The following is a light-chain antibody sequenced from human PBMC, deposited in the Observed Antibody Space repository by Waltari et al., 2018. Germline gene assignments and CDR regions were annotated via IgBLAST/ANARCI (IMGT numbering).Light chain of an antibody. V-gene: IGKV1-39*01. CDR1: QRISSY. J-gene: IGKJ4*02. CDR3: QQNYSLAGK. CDR2: AAS. Sequence: DLQMTQSPSSLSASVGDRVTITCRASQRISSYLNWYQQIPGIAPNVLIYAASSLQSGVPSRFSGSGSGREFTLNCSSLQADDFGTYFGQQNYSLAGKFGEGTKVEIK.